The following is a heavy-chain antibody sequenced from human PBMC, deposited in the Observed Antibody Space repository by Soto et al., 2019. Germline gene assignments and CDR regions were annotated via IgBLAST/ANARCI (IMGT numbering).Heavy chain of an antibody. CDR3: TTFWSGYYNWFDP. CDR1: GFSVSSNY. CDR2: FYTDGSR. D-gene: IGHD3-3*01. J-gene: IGHJ5*02. V-gene: IGHV3-53*01. Sequence: GGSLRLSCAASGFSVSSNYMSWVRQAPGKGLEWVSVFYTDGSRYYADSVKGRCTMSRDTSKNTLNLQMNSLRAEDTAVYYCTTFWSGYYNWFDPWGQGTLVTVSS.